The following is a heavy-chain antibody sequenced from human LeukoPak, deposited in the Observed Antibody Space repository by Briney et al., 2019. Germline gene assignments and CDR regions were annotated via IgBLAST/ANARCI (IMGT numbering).Heavy chain of an antibody. J-gene: IGHJ6*02. CDR2: IYYSGST. Sequence: NPSETLSLTCTVSGGSVSSGSYYWSWIRQPPGKGLEWIGYIYYSGSTNYNPSLKSRVTISVDTSKNQFSLKLSSVTAADTAVYYCARARSLTRHMVRGVIITGYYYYGMDVWGQGTTVTVSS. CDR3: ARARSLTRHMVRGVIITGYYYYGMDV. D-gene: IGHD3-10*01. V-gene: IGHV4-61*01. CDR1: GGSVSSGSYY.